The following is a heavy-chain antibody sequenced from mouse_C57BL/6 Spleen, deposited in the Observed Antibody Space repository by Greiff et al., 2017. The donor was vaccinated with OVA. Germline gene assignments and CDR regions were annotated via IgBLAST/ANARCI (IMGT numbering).Heavy chain of an antibody. J-gene: IGHJ2*01. Sequence: VQLQQSVAELVRPGASVKLSCTASGFNIKTNYMHWVKQRPEQGLEWIGRFDPANGNTIYAPKFQGNATITADSSSNTAYLQLSSLTSEDTALYYCTRYFDYWGQGTTLTVSS. CDR2: FDPANGNT. V-gene: IGHV14-3*01. CDR1: GFNIKTNY. CDR3: TRYFDY.